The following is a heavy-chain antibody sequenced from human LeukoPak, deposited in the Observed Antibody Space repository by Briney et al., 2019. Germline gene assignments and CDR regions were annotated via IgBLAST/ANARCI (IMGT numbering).Heavy chain of an antibody. Sequence: SVKVSCKASGGTFSSYAISWVRQAPGQGLEWMGRIIPIFGTANYAQKFQGRVTITTDESTSTAYMELSSLRSEDMAVYYCARGDGDRNDLFDYWGQGALVTVSS. J-gene: IGHJ4*02. D-gene: IGHD7-27*01. CDR3: ARGDGDRNDLFDY. CDR1: GGTFSSYA. CDR2: IIPIFGTA. V-gene: IGHV1-69*05.